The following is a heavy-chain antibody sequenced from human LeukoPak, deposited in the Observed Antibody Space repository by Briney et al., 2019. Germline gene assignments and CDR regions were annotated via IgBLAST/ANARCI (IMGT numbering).Heavy chain of an antibody. CDR2: INTNTGNP. CDR3: TRDSGCNGGTCYFSSEY. J-gene: IGHJ4*02. V-gene: IGHV7-4-1*02. CDR1: GYIFSNYA. D-gene: IGHD2-15*01. Sequence: ASVKVSCKASGYIFSNYAMNWVRQAPGQGLEWMGWINTNTGNPTYAQGFTGRFVFSLDTSVSTAYLQISSLKAADTAVYYCTRDSGCNGGTCYFSSEYWGQGTLVTVSS.